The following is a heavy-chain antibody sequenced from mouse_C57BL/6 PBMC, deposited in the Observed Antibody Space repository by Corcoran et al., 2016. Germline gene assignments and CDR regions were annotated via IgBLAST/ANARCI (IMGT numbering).Heavy chain of an antibody. CDR3: ARSGQLSLLGNYYAMDY. V-gene: IGHV1-18*01. CDR1: GYTFTDYN. J-gene: IGHJ4*01. D-gene: IGHD3-2*02. CDR2: INPNNGGT. Sequence: VQLQQSGAELVKPGASVKIPCKASGYTFTDYNMDWVKQSHGKSLEWIGDINPNNGGTIYNQKFKGKATLTVDKSSSTAYMELRSLTSEDTAVYYCARSGQLSLLGNYYAMDYWGQGTSVTVSS.